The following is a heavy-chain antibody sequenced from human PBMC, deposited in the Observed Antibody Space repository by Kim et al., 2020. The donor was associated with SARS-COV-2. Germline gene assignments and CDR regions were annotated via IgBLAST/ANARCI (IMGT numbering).Heavy chain of an antibody. D-gene: IGHD3-22*01. V-gene: IGHV3-23*01. CDR2: ISGSGGST. CDR3: AKAEGSSYYDSSGYYSDAFDI. Sequence: GSLRLSCAASGFTFSSYAMSWVRQAPGKGLEWVSAISGSGGSTYYADSVKGRFTISRDNSKNTLYLQMNSLRAEDTAVYYCAKAEGSSYYDSSGYYSDAFDIWGQGTMVTVSS. CDR1: GFTFSSYA. J-gene: IGHJ3*02.